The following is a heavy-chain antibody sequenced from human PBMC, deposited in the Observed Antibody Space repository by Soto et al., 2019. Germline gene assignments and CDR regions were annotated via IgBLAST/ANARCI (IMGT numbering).Heavy chain of an antibody. Sequence: SVKVSCKASGFTFTSSAVQWVRQARGQRLEWIGWIVVGSGNTNYAQKFQERVTITRDMSTSTAYMELSSLRSEDTAVYYCASIVVVPAAMGDYYYGMDVWGQGTTVTVSS. CDR3: ASIVVVPAAMGDYYYGMDV. D-gene: IGHD2-2*01. CDR2: IVVGSGNT. CDR1: GFTFTSSA. J-gene: IGHJ6*02. V-gene: IGHV1-58*01.